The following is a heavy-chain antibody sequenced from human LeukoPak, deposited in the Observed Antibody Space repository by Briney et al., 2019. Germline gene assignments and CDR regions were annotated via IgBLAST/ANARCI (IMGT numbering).Heavy chain of an antibody. V-gene: IGHV3-23*01. CDR2: ISGSGGST. CDR1: GFTFSSYA. J-gene: IGHJ4*02. D-gene: IGHD3-22*01. Sequence: PGGSLRLSCAASGFTFSSYAMSWVRQAPGKGLEWVSAISGSGGSTYYADSVKGRFTISRDNSKNTLYLQMNSLRAEDTAVYYCAIPKKGGGYYDSSGFSDYWGQGTLVTVSS. CDR3: AIPKKGGGYYDSSGFSDY.